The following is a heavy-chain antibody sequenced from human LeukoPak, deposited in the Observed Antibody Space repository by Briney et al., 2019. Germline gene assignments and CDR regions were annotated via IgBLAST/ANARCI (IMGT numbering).Heavy chain of an antibody. Sequence: GGSLRLSCASSGFTLSSYAMSWVRQAPGKGREWVSAISGSGSSTYYADYVKGRFTISSDNSKNTLYLQMNSLRAEDTAVYYCAKEYSSSWYYFDYWGQGTLVTVSS. D-gene: IGHD6-13*01. CDR1: GFTLSSYA. J-gene: IGHJ4*02. V-gene: IGHV3-23*01. CDR2: ISGSGSST. CDR3: AKEYSSSWYYFDY.